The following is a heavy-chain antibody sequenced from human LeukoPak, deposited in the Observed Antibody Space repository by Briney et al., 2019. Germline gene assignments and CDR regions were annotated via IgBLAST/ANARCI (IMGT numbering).Heavy chain of an antibody. J-gene: IGHJ4*02. CDR3: AKGPRFSSSWYYFDY. V-gene: IGHV3-43*02. D-gene: IGHD6-13*01. Sequence: GGSLRLSCAASGFTFDDYAMHWVRQAPGKGLEWVSLISGDGGSTYYADSVKGRFTISRDNSKNSLYLQMNSLGTEDTALYYCAKGPRFSSSWYYFDYWGQGTLVTVSS. CDR2: ISGDGGST. CDR1: GFTFDDYA.